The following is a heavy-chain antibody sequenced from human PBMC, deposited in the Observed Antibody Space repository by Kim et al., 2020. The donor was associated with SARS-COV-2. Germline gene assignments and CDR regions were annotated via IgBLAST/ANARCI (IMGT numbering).Heavy chain of an antibody. D-gene: IGHD3-10*01. J-gene: IGHJ6*02. V-gene: IGHV3-74*01. CDR3: ARDRGWGLWFGEYPSWYYGMDV. CDR2: INSDGSSP. Sequence: GGSLRLSCAASGFTFSSYWMHWVRQAPGKGLVWVSRINSDGSSPSYADSVKGRFTISRDNAKNTLYLQMNSLRAEDTAMYYCARDRGWGLWFGEYPSWYYGMDVWGQGTTVTVSS. CDR1: GFTFSSYW.